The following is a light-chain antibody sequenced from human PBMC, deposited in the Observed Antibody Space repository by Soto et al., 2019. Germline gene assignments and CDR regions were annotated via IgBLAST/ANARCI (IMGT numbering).Light chain of an antibody. CDR3: SAWDDSLNGRL. J-gene: IGLJ3*02. CDR2: VNN. V-gene: IGLV1-44*01. CDR1: SSNIGSNT. Sequence: QPVLTQPPSVSGTPGQRVTISCSGSSSNIGSNTVNWYQQLPGTAPKLLIFVNNKRPSGVPDRFSGSTSGASASLAISGLQPEDEADYYCSAWDDSLNGRLFGGGTKLTVL.